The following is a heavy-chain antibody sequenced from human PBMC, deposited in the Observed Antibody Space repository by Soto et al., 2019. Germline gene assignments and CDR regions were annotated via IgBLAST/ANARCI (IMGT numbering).Heavy chain of an antibody. CDR1: GFNFSSYA. CDR2: ISDTGGGT. CDR3: AVGRHKTSGSNTWFDP. V-gene: IGHV3-23*01. Sequence: GGSLRLSCAASGFNFSSYAMNWGRQAPWKGLEWVSTISDTGGGTFYAGSVKGRFTISRDNSKNTLYLQMHSLRADDSAIYFCAVGRHKTSGSNTWFDPWGRGTLVTVSS. J-gene: IGHJ5*02. D-gene: IGHD3-22*01.